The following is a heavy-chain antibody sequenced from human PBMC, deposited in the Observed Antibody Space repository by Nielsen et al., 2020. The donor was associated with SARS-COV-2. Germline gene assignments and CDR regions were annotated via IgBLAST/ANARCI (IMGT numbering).Heavy chain of an antibody. Sequence: SETLSLTCTVSGGSISSYYWSWIRQPPGKGLEWIGYIYYSGSTNYNPSLKNRVTISVDTSKNQFSLKLSSVTAADTAVYYCARRLGYSGYDGEDDYWGQGTLVTVSS. CDR2: IYYSGST. V-gene: IGHV4-59*08. J-gene: IGHJ4*02. D-gene: IGHD5-12*01. CDR1: GGSISSYY. CDR3: ARRLGYSGYDGEDDY.